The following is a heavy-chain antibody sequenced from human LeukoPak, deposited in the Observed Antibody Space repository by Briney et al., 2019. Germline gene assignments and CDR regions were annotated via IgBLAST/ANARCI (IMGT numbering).Heavy chain of an antibody. CDR1: GFNFSSYG. D-gene: IGHD3-10*01. CDR2: IRFDGSNK. Sequence: GGSLRLSCAASGFNFSSYGMHWVRQAPGKGLEWVTFIRFDGSNKYYADSVKGRFTISRDNSKNTLFLQMNSLRAEDTRVYYCEKVLGSDYYYGMDVWGQGTTVAVSS. CDR3: EKVLGSDYYYGMDV. J-gene: IGHJ6*02. V-gene: IGHV3-30*02.